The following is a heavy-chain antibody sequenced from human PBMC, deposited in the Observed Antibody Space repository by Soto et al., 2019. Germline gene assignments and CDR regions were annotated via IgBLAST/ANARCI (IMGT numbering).Heavy chain of an antibody. J-gene: IGHJ4*02. Sequence: GGSLRLSCAASGFSFSDSAIHWVRQASGKGLEWVGRTRSKAHSYATAFAASVKGRFTISRDGSKNTVYLQMNSLKTEDTAVYYCTRHTVDYWGQGTLVTVSS. CDR3: TRHTVDY. V-gene: IGHV3-73*01. CDR2: TRSKAHSYAT. D-gene: IGHD4-4*01. CDR1: GFSFSDSA.